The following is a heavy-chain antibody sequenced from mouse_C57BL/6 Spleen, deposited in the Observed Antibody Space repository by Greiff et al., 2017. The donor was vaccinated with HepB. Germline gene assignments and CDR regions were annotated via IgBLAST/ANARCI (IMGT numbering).Heavy chain of an antibody. CDR3: ARGRLGLYFDY. CDR2: ISSGSSTI. J-gene: IGHJ2*01. D-gene: IGHD3-1*01. V-gene: IGHV5-17*01. CDR1: GFTFSDYG. Sequence: EVQGVESGGGLVKPGGSLKLSCAASGFTFSDYGMHWVRQAPEKGLEWVAYISSGSSTIYYADTVKGRFTISRDNAKNTLFLQMTSLRSEDTAMYYCARGRLGLYFDYWGQGTTLTVSS.